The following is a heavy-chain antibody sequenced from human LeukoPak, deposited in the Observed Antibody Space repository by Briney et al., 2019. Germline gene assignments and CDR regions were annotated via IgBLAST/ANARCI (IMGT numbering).Heavy chain of an antibody. CDR3: ARERFGDFDY. Sequence: PGRSLRLSCAASGFTFSSYSMNWVRQAPGKGLEWVSYISSSSGTIYYADSVKGRFTISRDNAKNSLYLQMNSLRDDDTAVYYCARERFGDFDYGGQGTLVTVSS. CDR2: ISSSSGTI. J-gene: IGHJ4*02. CDR1: GFTFSSYS. D-gene: IGHD3-10*01. V-gene: IGHV3-48*02.